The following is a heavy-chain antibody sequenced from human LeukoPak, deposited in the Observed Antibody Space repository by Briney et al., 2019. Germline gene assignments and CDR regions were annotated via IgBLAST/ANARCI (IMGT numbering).Heavy chain of an antibody. CDR2: IHYTGST. CDR3: ARDGYSGSSLFDY. J-gene: IGHJ4*02. V-gene: IGHV4-59*02. CDR1: GGSVSSHF. D-gene: IGHD1-26*01. Sequence: SETLSLTCTVSGGSVSSHFWSWIRQPPGKGLEWIGYIHYTGSTNYNPSLKSRVTMSVDTSKNQFSLKLSSVTAADTAVYYCARDGYSGSSLFDYWGQGTLVTVSS.